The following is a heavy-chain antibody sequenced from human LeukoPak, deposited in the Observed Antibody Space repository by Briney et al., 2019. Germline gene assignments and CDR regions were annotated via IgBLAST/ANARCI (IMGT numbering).Heavy chain of an antibody. J-gene: IGHJ4*02. Sequence: SETLSLTCTVSGDSMNEYYWSWVRQPPGKGLELIGYVFYTGRTNYRPSLKNRVTISLDTSKNQFSLRLSSVTAADTAVYYCARSMVRGVIIMDWGQGTLVTVSS. CDR1: GDSMNEYY. CDR2: VFYTGRT. D-gene: IGHD3-10*01. V-gene: IGHV4-59*01. CDR3: ARSMVRGVIIMD.